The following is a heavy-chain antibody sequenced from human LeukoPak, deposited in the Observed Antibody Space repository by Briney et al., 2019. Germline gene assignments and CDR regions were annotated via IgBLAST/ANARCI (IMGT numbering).Heavy chain of an antibody. Sequence: SGGSLRLSCVGSGFTFSRYWMSWVRQAPGKGLEYVALIKQGGSEIYHLDSVKGRFTISRDDAKNSLYLQMNSLRVEDTAVYYCARDREFESGSEGDYWGQGTLVTVSS. CDR1: GFTFSRYW. CDR3: ARDREFESGSEGDY. D-gene: IGHD3-10*01. V-gene: IGHV3-7*01. CDR2: IKQGGSEI. J-gene: IGHJ4*02.